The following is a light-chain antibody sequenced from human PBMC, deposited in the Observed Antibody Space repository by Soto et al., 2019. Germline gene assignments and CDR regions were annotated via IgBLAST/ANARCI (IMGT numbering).Light chain of an antibody. CDR1: QAVPNN. CDR3: QQVKTYPRT. Sequence: DIHLTQSPSFLSASVGDRVTITCRPSQAVPNNMAWYQQKPGKPPNLLIYEESTLHSGVPSRFSGRKSGTQFTLTNDSLQPEDFATYYCQQVKTYPRTFGGGTKVEIK. J-gene: IGKJ4*01. V-gene: IGKV1-9*01. CDR2: EES.